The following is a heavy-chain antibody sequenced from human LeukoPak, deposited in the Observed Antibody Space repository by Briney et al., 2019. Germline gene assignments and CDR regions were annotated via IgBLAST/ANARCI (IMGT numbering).Heavy chain of an antibody. CDR3: ATTMIVVPHHVADEDAFDI. CDR2: INXXSGVT. Sequence: RQXXGXGXXXXXXINXXSGVTNYPQKFQGRVTITRDTSIRKAYMEMSRLRYDDTAVYYCATTMIVVPHHVADEDAFDIWGQGTMVTVSS. D-gene: IGHD3-22*01. V-gene: IGHV1-2*02. J-gene: IGHJ3*02.